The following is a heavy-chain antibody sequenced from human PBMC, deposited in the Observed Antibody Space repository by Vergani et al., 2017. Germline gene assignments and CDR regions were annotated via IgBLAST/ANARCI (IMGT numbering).Heavy chain of an antibody. J-gene: IGHJ6*02. V-gene: IGHV1-8*03. D-gene: IGHD2-15*01. CDR2: MNPNSGHT. CDR1: GYTFTSYD. CDR3: ASGGGYCSGGSCFTLHTYYYYGMDV. Sequence: QVQLVQSGAEVKKPGASVKVSCKASGYTFTSYDINWVRQATGQGLEWMGWMNPNSGHTGYAQKFQGRVTITRNTSISTAYMELSSLRSEDTAVYYCASGGGYCSGGSCFTLHTYYYYGMDVWGQGTTVTVSS.